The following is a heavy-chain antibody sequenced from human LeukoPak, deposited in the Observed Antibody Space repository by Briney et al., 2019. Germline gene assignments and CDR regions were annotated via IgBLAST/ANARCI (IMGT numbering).Heavy chain of an antibody. V-gene: IGHV3-7*01. J-gene: IGHJ4*02. D-gene: IGHD1-1*01. CDR1: GFTFSSYW. CDR2: IKQDGSEK. CDR3: ATLASTDGY. Sequence: PGGSLRLSCAASGFTFSSYWMSWVRQAPGKGLEWVANIKQDGSEKYYVDSMKGRFTISRDNSKNTLYLQMNSLRAEDTAVYYCATLASTDGYWGQGTLVTVSS.